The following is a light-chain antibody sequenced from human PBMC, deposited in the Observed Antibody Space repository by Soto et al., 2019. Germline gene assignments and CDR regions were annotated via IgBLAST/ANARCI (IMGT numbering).Light chain of an antibody. V-gene: IGKV3-20*01. CDR1: QSVNSRY. Sequence: LTHSPGTLALSPGEGATLSCRASQSVNSRYLAWYQQKPDQAPRLLIYGASTRATGIPARFSGSGSGTDFTLTISSLQPEDFATYYCQQSYSTPPTFGQGTNVDVK. CDR2: GAS. J-gene: IGKJ1*01. CDR3: QQSYSTPPT.